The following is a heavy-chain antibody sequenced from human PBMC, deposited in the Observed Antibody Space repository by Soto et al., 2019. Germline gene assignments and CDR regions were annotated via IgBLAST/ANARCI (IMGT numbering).Heavy chain of an antibody. V-gene: IGHV1-2*02. D-gene: IGHD2-8*01. CDR1: GYTFTSYY. J-gene: IGHJ5*02. Sequence: ASVKVSCKASGYTFTSYYMHWVRQAPGQGLEWMGWINPNSGGTNYAQKFQGRVTMTRDTSISTAYMELSRLRSDDTAVYYCARTSYCTNGVCYRPFDPWGQGTLVTVSS. CDR2: INPNSGGT. CDR3: ARTSYCTNGVCYRPFDP.